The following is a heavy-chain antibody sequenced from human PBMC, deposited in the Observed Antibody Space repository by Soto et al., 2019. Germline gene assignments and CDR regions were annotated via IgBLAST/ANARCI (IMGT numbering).Heavy chain of an antibody. Sequence: GGSLRLSCAASGFTFSSYSMNWVRQAPGKGLEWVSSISSSSSYIYYADSVKGRFTISRDNAKNSLYLQMNSLRAEDTAVYYCALAEGSSWAYYYYYGMDVWGQGTTVTVSS. CDR1: GFTFSSYS. J-gene: IGHJ6*02. CDR2: ISSSSSYI. V-gene: IGHV3-21*01. CDR3: ALAEGSSWAYYYYYGMDV. D-gene: IGHD6-13*01.